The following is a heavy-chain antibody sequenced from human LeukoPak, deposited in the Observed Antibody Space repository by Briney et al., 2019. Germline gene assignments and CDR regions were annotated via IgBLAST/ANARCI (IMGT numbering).Heavy chain of an antibody. CDR1: EFTFSSYS. CDR2: IKQDGSEK. V-gene: IGHV3-7*03. Sequence: GGSLRLSCAASEFTFSSYSMNWVRQAPGKGLEWVANIKQDGSEKNYVDSVKGRFIISRDNAKNSLYLRMNTLRADDTAVYYCARDGFGTGSNWGQGTLVTVSS. J-gene: IGHJ4*02. CDR3: ARDGFGTGSN. D-gene: IGHD3-16*01.